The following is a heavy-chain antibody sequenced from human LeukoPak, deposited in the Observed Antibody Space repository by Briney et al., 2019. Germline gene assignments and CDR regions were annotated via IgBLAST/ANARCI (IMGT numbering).Heavy chain of an antibody. Sequence: SETLSLTCTVSGGSISSSSYYWGWIRQPPGKGLEWIGSIYYSGSTYYNPSLKSRVTISVDTSKSQFSLKLSSVTAADTAVYYCARGHSGSYSRRLNYYFDYWGQGTLVTVSS. J-gene: IGHJ4*02. V-gene: IGHV4-39*07. CDR1: GGSISSSSYY. CDR2: IYYSGST. CDR3: ARGHSGSYSRRLNYYFDY. D-gene: IGHD1-26*01.